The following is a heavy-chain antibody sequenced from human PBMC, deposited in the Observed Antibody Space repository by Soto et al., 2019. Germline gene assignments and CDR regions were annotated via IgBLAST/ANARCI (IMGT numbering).Heavy chain of an antibody. CDR3: ASRTRSTSHYYGMDV. V-gene: IGHV4-4*07. CDR2: IYTSGST. CDR1: GGSISSYY. J-gene: IGHJ6*02. D-gene: IGHD1-1*01. Sequence: QVQLQESGPGLVKPSETLSLTCTVSGGSISSYYWSWIRQPAGKGLEWIGRIYTSGSTNYNPSLKSRVTMSVETSKNQFSLKLSSVTAADTAVYYCASRTRSTSHYYGMDVWGQGTTVTVSS.